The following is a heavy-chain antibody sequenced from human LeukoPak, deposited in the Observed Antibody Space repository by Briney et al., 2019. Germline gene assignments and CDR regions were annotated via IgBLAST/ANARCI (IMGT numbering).Heavy chain of an antibody. CDR1: GGSISSYY. Sequence: PSETLSLTCTVSGGSISSYYWSWIRQPPGKGLEWIGYIYYSGSTKYNPSLKSRVTISVDTSKNQFSLKLTSVTAADTAVYYCARLGIGVVPSAMLGGYYFDYWGQGTLVTVSS. CDR2: IYYSGST. D-gene: IGHD2-2*01. V-gene: IGHV4-59*08. CDR3: ARLGIGVVPSAMLGGYYFDY. J-gene: IGHJ4*02.